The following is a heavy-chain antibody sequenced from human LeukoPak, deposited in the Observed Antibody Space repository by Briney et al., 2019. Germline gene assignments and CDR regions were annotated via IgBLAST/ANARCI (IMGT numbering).Heavy chain of an antibody. CDR1: GFTFSIYA. J-gene: IGHJ3*02. CDR2: ISGTGGNT. Sequence: PGGSLRLSCAASGFTFSIYAMSWVRQAPGKGLEWGSAISGTGGNTSYADSVKGRFTISRDNSKNTLYLQMNSLRAEDTAVYYCARRKYSSSKGAFDIWGQGTMVTVSS. D-gene: IGHD6-6*01. V-gene: IGHV3-23*01. CDR3: ARRKYSSSKGAFDI.